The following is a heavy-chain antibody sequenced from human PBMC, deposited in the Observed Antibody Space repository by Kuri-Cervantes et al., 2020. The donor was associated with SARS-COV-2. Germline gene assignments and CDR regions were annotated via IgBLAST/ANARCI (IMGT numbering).Heavy chain of an antibody. Sequence: SVKVSCKASGYTFTSYAISWVRQAPGQGLEWMGGIIPILGIANYAQKFQGRVTITADNSTSTAYMELNSLRAEDTAVYYCARDLRETANPRWGWDYYYYYGMDVWGQGTTVTVSS. CDR2: IIPILGIA. CDR1: GYTFTSYA. D-gene: IGHD5-18*01. J-gene: IGHJ6*02. V-gene: IGHV1-69*10. CDR3: ARDLRETANPRWGWDYYYYYGMDV.